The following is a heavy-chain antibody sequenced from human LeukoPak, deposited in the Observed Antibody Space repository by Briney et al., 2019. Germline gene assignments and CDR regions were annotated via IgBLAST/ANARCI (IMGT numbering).Heavy chain of an antibody. CDR2: ISGDGEST. D-gene: IGHD6-6*01. Sequence: GGSLRLSCAASGFTFSSYAMSWVRQAPGKGLEWISVISGDGESTHYADSVKGRFTISRDNSKNTLYLQMNSLRAEDAAVYYCARDEYKADAYWGQGTLVTVSS. J-gene: IGHJ4*02. CDR3: ARDEYKADAY. V-gene: IGHV3-23*01. CDR1: GFTFSSYA.